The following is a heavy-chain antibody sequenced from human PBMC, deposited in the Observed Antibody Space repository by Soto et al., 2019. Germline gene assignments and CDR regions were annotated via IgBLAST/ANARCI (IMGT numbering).Heavy chain of an antibody. V-gene: IGHV2-5*02. Sequence: SGPTLVNPTQTLTLTCTFSGFSLSTTGVGVGWIRQPPGKALESLALIYWDNDKRYSPSLKSRLSVTKDTSRNQVVLTMTNMDPADTGTYYCAHRLCDSSCYWDVGFFVSWGQGALVTVPS. CDR3: AHRLCDSSCYWDVGFFVS. J-gene: IGHJ4*02. CDR1: GFSLSTTGVG. D-gene: IGHD2-15*01. CDR2: IYWDNDK.